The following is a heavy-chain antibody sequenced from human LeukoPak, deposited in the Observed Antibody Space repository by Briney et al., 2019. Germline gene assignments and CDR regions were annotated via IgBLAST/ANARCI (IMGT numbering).Heavy chain of an antibody. D-gene: IGHD5-18*01. J-gene: IGHJ6*02. CDR2: IYSGGST. CDR3: ARGYSYGSGYYGMDV. Sequence: GGSLRLSCAASGFTVSSNYMSWVRQAPGKGLEWVSVIYSGGSTYYADSVKGRFTISSDNSKNTLYLQMNSLRAEDTAVYYCARGYSYGSGYYGMDVWGQGTTVTVSS. V-gene: IGHV3-66*01. CDR1: GFTVSSNY.